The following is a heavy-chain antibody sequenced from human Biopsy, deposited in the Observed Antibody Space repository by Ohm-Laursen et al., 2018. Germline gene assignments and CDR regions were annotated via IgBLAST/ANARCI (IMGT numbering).Heavy chain of an antibody. CDR3: ARAYPPPGRRLVVVAGDFDC. D-gene: IGHD2-15*01. V-gene: IGHV3-74*01. CDR2: INIDGSTT. CDR1: GFSFSSYW. J-gene: IGHJ4*02. Sequence: SLRLSCAASGFSFSSYWMHWVRQGPGKGPVWVSRINIDGSTTRYADSVKGRFTISRDNAKNSLYLQMNSLRAEDTAVYYCARAYPPPGRRLVVVAGDFDCWGQGTRVTVSS.